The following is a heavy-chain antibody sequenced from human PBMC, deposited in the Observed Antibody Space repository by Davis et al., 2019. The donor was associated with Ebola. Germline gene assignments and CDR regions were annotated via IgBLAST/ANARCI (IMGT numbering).Heavy chain of an antibody. CDR3: ALLGSVYCGGDCSPDY. CDR1: GFTFSNYA. J-gene: IGHJ4*02. CDR2: ISSSSSTI. D-gene: IGHD2-21*02. V-gene: IGHV3-48*02. Sequence: PGGSLRLSCAASGFTFSNYAMSWVRQAPGKGLEWVSYISSSSSTIYYADSVKGRFTISRDNAKNSLYLQMNSLRDEDTAVYYCALLGSVYCGGDCSPDYWGQETLVTVSS.